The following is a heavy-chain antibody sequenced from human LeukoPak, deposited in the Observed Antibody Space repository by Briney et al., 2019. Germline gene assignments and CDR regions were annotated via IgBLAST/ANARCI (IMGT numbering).Heavy chain of an antibody. CDR2: INHSGST. V-gene: IGHV4-34*01. D-gene: IGHD3-22*01. CDR3: ARDPNYYYDSSGYYFPFDY. Sequence: SETLSLTCAVYGGSFSGYYWSWIRQPPGKGLEWIGEINHSGSTNYNPSLKSRVTISVDTSKNQFSLKLSSVTAADTAMYYCARDPNYYYDSSGYYFPFDYWGQGTLVTVSS. CDR1: GGSFSGYY. J-gene: IGHJ4*02.